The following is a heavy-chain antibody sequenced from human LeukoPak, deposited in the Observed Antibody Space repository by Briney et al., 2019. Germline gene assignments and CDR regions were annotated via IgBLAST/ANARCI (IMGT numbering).Heavy chain of an antibody. CDR2: INHSGST. Sequence: SGTLSLTCAVYGGSFSGYYWSWIRQPPGKGLEWIGEINHSGSTNYNPSLKSRVTISVDTSKNQFSLKLSSVTAADTAVYYCARGRKELVPDYWGQGTLVTVSS. D-gene: IGHD6-13*01. J-gene: IGHJ4*02. CDR1: GGSFSGYY. V-gene: IGHV4-34*01. CDR3: ARGRKELVPDY.